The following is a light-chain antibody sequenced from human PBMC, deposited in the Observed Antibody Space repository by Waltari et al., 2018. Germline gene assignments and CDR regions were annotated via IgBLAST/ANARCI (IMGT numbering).Light chain of an antibody. CDR1: QSVLYNSIHKTY. CDR2: WAS. V-gene: IGKV4-1*01. CDR3: QQYYTIPPT. J-gene: IGKJ1*01. Sequence: DIVMTQSPDSLAVPLGERATINCKSSQSVLYNSIHKTYVAWYQHKPGQSPKLLIYWASTRDSGVPDRFSGSGSGTDFTLTISSLQAEDVAVYYCQQYYTIPPTFGQGTKVEIK.